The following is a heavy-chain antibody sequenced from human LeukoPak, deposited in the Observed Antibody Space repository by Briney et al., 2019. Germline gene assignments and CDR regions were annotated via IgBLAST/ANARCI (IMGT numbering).Heavy chain of an antibody. CDR2: IYYSGNT. Sequence: PSETLSLTCTVSGVSISSSNSYWGWIRQPPRKGLEWIGSIYYSGNTYYNASLKSQFSISIDTSKNQFSLRLTSVTAADTAVYYCARNVGAPGNFDYWGQGTLVTVSS. D-gene: IGHD3-10*02. J-gene: IGHJ4*02. CDR1: GVSISSSNSY. V-gene: IGHV4-39*01. CDR3: ARNVGAPGNFDY.